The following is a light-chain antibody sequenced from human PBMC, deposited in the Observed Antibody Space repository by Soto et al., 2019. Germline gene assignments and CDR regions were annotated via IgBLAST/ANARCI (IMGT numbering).Light chain of an antibody. Sequence: QSALTQPASVSGSPGQSITISCTGTSSDVGGYDYVSWYQQVPGKAPKLLIYDVNNRPSGVSHRFSGSKSGNTASLTISGLQAEDEADYYCSSYTGSSTFVFGTGTKLTVL. CDR2: DVN. V-gene: IGLV2-14*01. CDR3: SSYTGSSTFV. J-gene: IGLJ1*01. CDR1: SSDVGGYDY.